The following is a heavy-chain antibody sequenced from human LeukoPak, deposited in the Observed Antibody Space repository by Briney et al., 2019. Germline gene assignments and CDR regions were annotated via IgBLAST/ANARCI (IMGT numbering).Heavy chain of an antibody. CDR2: IYYSGST. J-gene: IGHJ4*02. V-gene: IGHV4-4*02. Sequence: PSETLSLTCAVSGVSISSSNWWSWVRQPPGKGLEWIGEIYYSGSTNYNPSLKSRVTISVDKSKNQFSLKLSSVTAADTAVYYCAREVNYGSGSFTDFNFDYWGQGTLVTVSS. D-gene: IGHD3-10*01. CDR3: AREVNYGSGSFTDFNFDY. CDR1: GVSISSSNW.